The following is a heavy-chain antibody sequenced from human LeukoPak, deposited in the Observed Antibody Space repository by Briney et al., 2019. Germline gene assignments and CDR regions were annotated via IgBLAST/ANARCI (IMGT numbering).Heavy chain of an antibody. CDR3: ARGWSYGQYYFDY. V-gene: IGHV4-39*07. CDR2: MYPSGST. J-gene: IGHJ4*02. Sequence: SETLSLTCTVSGGSISITSYYWGWIRQPPGKGLEWIGSMYPSGSTYYNPSLKSRVTISVGKSKNQFSLKLSSVTAADTAVYYCARGWSYGQYYFDYWGQGTLVTVSS. CDR1: GGSISITSYY. D-gene: IGHD2-8*01.